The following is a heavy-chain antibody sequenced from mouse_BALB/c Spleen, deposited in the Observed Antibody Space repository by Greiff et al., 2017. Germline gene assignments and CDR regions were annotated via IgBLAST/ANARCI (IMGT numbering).Heavy chain of an antibody. V-gene: IGHV2-6-2*01. J-gene: IGHJ4*01. Sequence: QVQLKESGPDLVAPSQSLSITCTVSGFSLTSYGVHWVRQPPGKGLEWLVVIWSDGSTTYNSALKSRLSISKDNSKSQVFLKMNSLQTDDTAMYYCARQIYDYDDGGYAMDYWGQGTSVTVSS. CDR1: GFSLTSYG. CDR3: ARQIYDYDDGGYAMDY. D-gene: IGHD2-4*01. CDR2: IWSDGST.